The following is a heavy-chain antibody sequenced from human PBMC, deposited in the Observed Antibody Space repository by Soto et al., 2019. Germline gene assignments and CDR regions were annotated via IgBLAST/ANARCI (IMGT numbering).Heavy chain of an antibody. V-gene: IGHV4-34*01. J-gene: IGHJ4*02. D-gene: IGHD5-12*01. CDR1: GGSFSGYY. CDR3: ARGRGVATITEYVDY. CDR2: INHSGST. Sequence: PSETLSLTCAVYGGSFSGYYWSWIRQPPGKGLEWIGEINHSGSTNYNPSLKSRVTISVDTSKNQFSLKLSSVTAADTAVYYCARGRGVATITEYVDYWGQGTLVTVSS.